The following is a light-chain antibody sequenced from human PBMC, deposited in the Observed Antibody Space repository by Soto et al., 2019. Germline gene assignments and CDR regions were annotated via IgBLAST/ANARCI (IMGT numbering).Light chain of an antibody. V-gene: IGKV2-28*01. CDR1: QSLLHSNGYNY. CDR3: MQALQTQK. J-gene: IGKJ1*01. CDR2: LGS. Sequence: AVTQCPLSLPASPCKQASITCRARQSLLHSNGYNYLDWYLQKPGQSPKLLIYLGSNRASGAPDRFSGSGSGTDFTLKISRVAAEDVGVYYCMQALQTQKFGKGNKVDIK.